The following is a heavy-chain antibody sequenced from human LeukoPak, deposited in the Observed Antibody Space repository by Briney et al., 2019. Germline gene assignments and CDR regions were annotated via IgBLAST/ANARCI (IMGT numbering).Heavy chain of an antibody. CDR2: IYYSGST. D-gene: IGHD2-2*02. Sequence: PSQTLSLTCTVSGGSISSGDYYWSWIRQPPGKGLEWIGYIYYSGSTYYNPSLKSRVTISVDTSKNQFSLKLSSVTAADTAVYYCARAGDRDVVAPAAIRRGAFDIWGQGTMVTVSS. CDR3: ARAGDRDVVAPAAIRRGAFDI. V-gene: IGHV4-30-4*08. J-gene: IGHJ3*02. CDR1: GGSISSGDYY.